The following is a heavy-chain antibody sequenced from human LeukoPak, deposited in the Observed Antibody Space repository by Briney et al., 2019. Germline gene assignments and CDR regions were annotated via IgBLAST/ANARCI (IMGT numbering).Heavy chain of an antibody. D-gene: IGHD2-2*01. CDR3: ATNAGPAALDAVDI. J-gene: IGHJ3*02. Sequence: SETLSLTRTVAGGSINNHYWSWLRQPPGKGLEWIGYISYRGSTNYNPSLKSRVTISVDESNNQFSLKLSSVTAADTAVYYCATNAGPAALDAVDIWGQGTMVTVSS. CDR1: GGSINNHY. CDR2: ISYRGST. V-gene: IGHV4-59*08.